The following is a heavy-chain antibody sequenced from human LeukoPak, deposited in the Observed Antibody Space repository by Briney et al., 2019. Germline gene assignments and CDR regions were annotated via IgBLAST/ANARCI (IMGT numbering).Heavy chain of an antibody. Sequence: GGSLRLSCAASGFTFSSYWMSWVRQAPGKGLEWVANMEQDGSETYYVDSVKGRFTISRDNAKDSLYLQMNSLRAEDTAVYYCARSLAAGFDIWGQGTMVTVPS. CDR3: ARSLAAGFDI. V-gene: IGHV3-7*04. CDR1: GFTFSSYW. D-gene: IGHD6-25*01. CDR2: MEQDGSET. J-gene: IGHJ3*02.